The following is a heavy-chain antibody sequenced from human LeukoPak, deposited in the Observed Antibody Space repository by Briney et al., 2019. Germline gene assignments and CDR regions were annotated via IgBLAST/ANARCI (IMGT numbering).Heavy chain of an antibody. CDR2: IYYSGST. V-gene: IGHV4-30-4*01. CDR3: ARGSSWYTHARGNYYYYYGMDV. Sequence: SETLSLTCTVSGGSISSGDYYWSWIRQPPGKGLEWIGYIYYSGSTYYNPSLKSRVTISVDTSKNQFSLKLSSVTAADTAVYYCARGSSWYTHARGNYYYYYGMDVWGQGTTVTVSS. J-gene: IGHJ6*02. D-gene: IGHD6-13*01. CDR1: GGSISSGDYY.